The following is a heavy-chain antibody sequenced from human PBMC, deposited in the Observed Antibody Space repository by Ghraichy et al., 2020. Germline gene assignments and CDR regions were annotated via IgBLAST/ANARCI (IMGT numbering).Heavy chain of an antibody. CDR3: AGYCGGNCYSRAFAI. D-gene: IGHD2-21*02. CDR1: GFTFTNYW. J-gene: IGHJ3*02. Sequence: LSLTCAASGFTFTNYWMNWVRQGPGKGLEWVANIKQDGSEKNYGDSVKGRFTISRDNAKNSLYLEMSSLRADDTAVYYCAGYCGGNCYSRAFAIWGQGTMVTVSS. CDR2: IKQDGSEK. V-gene: IGHV3-7*03.